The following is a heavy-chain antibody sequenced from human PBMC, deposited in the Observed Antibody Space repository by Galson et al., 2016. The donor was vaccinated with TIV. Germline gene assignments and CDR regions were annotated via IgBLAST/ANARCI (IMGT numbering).Heavy chain of an antibody. CDR2: INTVNGNS. Sequence: PVKVSCKASGYTFSGYWIRCVRQAPGEVLGRMGWINTVNGNSNSSQKIQGRVTLTTDTSTSTAYMESGTLGADAADVYFCTRVDYGGNHMHYWGQGTLVTVSS. J-gene: IGHJ4*02. D-gene: IGHD4-23*01. CDR1: GYTFSGYW. V-gene: IGHV1-18*04. CDR3: TRVDYGGNHMHY.